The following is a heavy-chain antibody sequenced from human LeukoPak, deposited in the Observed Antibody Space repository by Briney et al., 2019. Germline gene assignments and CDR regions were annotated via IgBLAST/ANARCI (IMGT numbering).Heavy chain of an antibody. J-gene: IGHJ6*03. CDR1: GGSISSGSYY. Sequence: SETLSLTCTVSGGSISSGSYYWSWIRQPAGKGLEWIGRIYTSGSTNYNPSLKSRVTISVDTSKNQFSLKLSSVTAADTAVYYCARASHYYGSGSSNYYYYMDVWGKGTTVTVSS. D-gene: IGHD3-10*01. CDR2: IYTSGST. V-gene: IGHV4-61*02. CDR3: ARASHYYGSGSSNYYYYMDV.